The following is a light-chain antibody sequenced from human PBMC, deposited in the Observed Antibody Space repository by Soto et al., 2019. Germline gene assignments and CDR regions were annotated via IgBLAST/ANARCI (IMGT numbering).Light chain of an antibody. CDR1: SSDVAAYNY. CDR3: SSYTSSTTLYV. Sequence: QSVLTQPASVSGSPGQSITISCTGTSSDVAAYNYVSWYQQHPDKAPKLMIYEVSNRPSGVSNRFSGSKSGNTASLTISGLQAEDEADYYCSSYTSSTTLYVFGTGTKVTVL. CDR2: EVS. J-gene: IGLJ1*01. V-gene: IGLV2-14*01.